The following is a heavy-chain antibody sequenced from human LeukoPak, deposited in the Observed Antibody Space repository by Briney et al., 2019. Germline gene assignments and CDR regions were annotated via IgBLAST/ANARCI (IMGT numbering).Heavy chain of an antibody. D-gene: IGHD1-1*01. CDR3: ARDLDYYFDY. CDR2: IKLDGSEK. Sequence: GGSLRLSCVASGFSFGKYWMSWVRQAPGKGLEWVANIKLDGSEKNYVDSVKGRFTISRDNTKNLLYLQMNSLRAEDTAVYYCARDLDYYFDYWGQGTLVTVSS. CDR1: GFSFGKYW. J-gene: IGHJ4*02. V-gene: IGHV3-7*01.